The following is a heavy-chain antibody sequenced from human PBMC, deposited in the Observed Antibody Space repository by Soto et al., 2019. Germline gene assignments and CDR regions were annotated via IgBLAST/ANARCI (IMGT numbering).Heavy chain of an antibody. J-gene: IGHJ4*02. D-gene: IGHD3-22*01. CDR2: IIPLFGKA. CDR1: GGTFSRYA. CDR3: ARDGTLFDSSGYYYLY. Sequence: SVKVSCKASGGTFSRYAISWVRQAPGQGLEWMGVIIPLFGKANYAQKFQGRVTITADESTSTAYMELSSLRSEDTAVYYCARDGTLFDSSGYYYLYWGQGTLVTVSS. V-gene: IGHV1-69*13.